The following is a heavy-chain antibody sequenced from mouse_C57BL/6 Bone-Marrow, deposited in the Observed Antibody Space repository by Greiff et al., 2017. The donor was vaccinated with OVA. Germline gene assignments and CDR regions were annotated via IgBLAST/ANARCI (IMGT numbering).Heavy chain of an antibody. V-gene: IGHV1-52*01. D-gene: IGHD1-1*01. Sequence: QVQLQQPGAELVRPGSSVKLSCKASGYTFTSYWMHWVKQRPIQGLEWIGNIDPSDSETHYNQKFKDKATLTADKSSSTAYMQLSSLTYEDSAVYYCARGYYGSSYRAMDYWGQGTSVTVSS. CDR3: ARGYYGSSYRAMDY. CDR2: IDPSDSET. J-gene: IGHJ4*01. CDR1: GYTFTSYW.